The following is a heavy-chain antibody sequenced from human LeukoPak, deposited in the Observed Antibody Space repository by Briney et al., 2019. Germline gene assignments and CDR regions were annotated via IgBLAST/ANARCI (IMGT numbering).Heavy chain of an antibody. J-gene: IGHJ4*02. Sequence: GASVKVSCKASGYTFTSYYMHWVRQAPGQGLEWMGIINPSGGSTSYAQKFQGRVTMTRDMSTSTVCMELSSLRSEDTAVYYCARAGNDYGGNSVMSYWGQGTLVTVSS. CDR3: ARAGNDYGGNSVMSY. D-gene: IGHD4-23*01. V-gene: IGHV1-46*01. CDR2: INPSGGST. CDR1: GYTFTSYY.